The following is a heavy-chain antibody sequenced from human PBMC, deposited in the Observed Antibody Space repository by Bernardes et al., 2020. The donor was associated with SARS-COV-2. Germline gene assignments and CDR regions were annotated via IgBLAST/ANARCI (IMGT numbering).Heavy chain of an antibody. Sequence: ASVKVSCKVSGYTLTALSMHWVRQAPGKGLEWMGGFDPEDGETIYAQKFQGRVTMTEDTSTDTAYMELSSLRSEDTAVYYCATAPAAGTRAVNWFDPWGQRTLVTVSS. CDR2: FDPEDGET. J-gene: IGHJ5*02. D-gene: IGHD6-13*01. CDR1: GYTLTALS. V-gene: IGHV1-24*01. CDR3: ATAPAAGTRAVNWFDP.